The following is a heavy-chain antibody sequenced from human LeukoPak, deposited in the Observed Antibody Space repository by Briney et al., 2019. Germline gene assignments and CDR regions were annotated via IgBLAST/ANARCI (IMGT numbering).Heavy chain of an antibody. D-gene: IGHD5-12*01. V-gene: IGHV4-34*01. J-gene: IGHJ4*02. CDR1: GFTFSSYS. CDR2: INHSGST. CDR3: ARSGYIAHFDY. Sequence: PGGSLRLSCAASGFTFSSYSMNWIRQPPGKGLEWIGEINHSGSTNYNPSLKSRVTISVDTSKNQFSLKLSSVTAADTAVYYCARSGYIAHFDYWGQGTLVTVSS.